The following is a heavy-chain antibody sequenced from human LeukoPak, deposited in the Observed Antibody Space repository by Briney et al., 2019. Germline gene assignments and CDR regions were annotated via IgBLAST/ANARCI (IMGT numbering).Heavy chain of an antibody. V-gene: IGHV3-23*01. CDR1: GFTFSTYA. CDR2: ISTSGGNT. J-gene: IGHJ4*02. D-gene: IGHD6-13*01. Sequence: PGGSLRLSCAASGFTFSTYAMNWVRQAPGKGLEWVSSISTSGGNTYYANSVRGRFTISRDSSKNTLYLQMNSLRAEDTAVYYCAKDRVYSSSSDYWGQGTLVTVSS. CDR3: AKDRVYSSSSDY.